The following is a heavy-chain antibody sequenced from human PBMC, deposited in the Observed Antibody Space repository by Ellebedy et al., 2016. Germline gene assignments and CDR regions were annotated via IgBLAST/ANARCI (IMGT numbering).Heavy chain of an antibody. D-gene: IGHD3-16*01. CDR2: IFPGGRT. V-gene: IGHV4-61*02. Sequence: SETLSLTXTVSGASISSGSYYRSWIRQPAGKGLEWIGRIFPGGRTDYNPSLKSRISMSQDRSKNQFSLKVTSVTAADTAVYYCALRGREPVGFDFWGQGTLVTVSS. CDR3: ALRGREPVGFDF. J-gene: IGHJ4*02. CDR1: GASISSGSYY.